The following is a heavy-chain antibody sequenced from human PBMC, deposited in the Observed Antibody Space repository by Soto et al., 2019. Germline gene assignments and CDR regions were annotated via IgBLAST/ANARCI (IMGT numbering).Heavy chain of an antibody. J-gene: IGHJ6*02. CDR1: GGSIRSSSYY. CDR3: ARVFGSSYNHYAIDA. V-gene: IGHV4-39*07. Sequence: SETLSLTCTVSGGSIRSSSYYWGWIRQPPGKGLEWIGSIYYSGSTYYNPSLKSRVTISVDTSKNQFSLKLSSVTAADTAVYYCARVFGSSYNHYAIDAWGQGTTVT. CDR2: IYYSGST. D-gene: IGHD1-26*01.